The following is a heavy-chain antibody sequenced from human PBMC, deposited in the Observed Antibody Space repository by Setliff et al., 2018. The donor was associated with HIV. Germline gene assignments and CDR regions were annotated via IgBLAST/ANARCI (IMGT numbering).Heavy chain of an antibody. D-gene: IGHD1-26*01. J-gene: IGHJ3*02. CDR2: IFDSGTT. CDR1: GGSITSYY. V-gene: IGHV4-4*09. CDR3: ARGTGELGAFDI. Sequence: SETLSLTCTVSGGSITSYYWNWIRQSPGKGLEWIGYIFDSGTTKYNPSVTSRVTISVDASKNQFSLKLSSVTAADTAVYYCARGTGELGAFDIWGQGTMVTVSS.